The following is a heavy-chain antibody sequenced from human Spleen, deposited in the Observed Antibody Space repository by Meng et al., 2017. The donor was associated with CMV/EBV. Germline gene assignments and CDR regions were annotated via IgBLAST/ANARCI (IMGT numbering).Heavy chain of an antibody. V-gene: IGHV3-23*01. Sequence: GGSLRLSCAASGFTFSSYAMSWVRQAPGKGLERVSAISGSGGSTYYADSVKGRFTISRDNSKDTLYLQMNSLRAEDTAVYYCAKDTEYYFDSGQPYYYYGMDIWGQGTTVTVSS. D-gene: IGHD3-22*01. J-gene: IGHJ6*02. CDR2: ISGSGGST. CDR1: GFTFSSYA. CDR3: AKDTEYYFDSGQPYYYYGMDI.